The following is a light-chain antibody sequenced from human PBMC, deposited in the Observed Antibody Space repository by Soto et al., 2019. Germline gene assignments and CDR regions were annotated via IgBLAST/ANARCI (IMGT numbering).Light chain of an antibody. CDR3: QQYGSSPSIT. CDR1: QSVSSH. CDR2: GAS. J-gene: IGKJ5*01. V-gene: IGKV3-20*01. Sequence: EIVMTQSPATLSVSPGESATLSCRASQSVSSHLAWYQQKPGQAPRLLIYGASSRATGIPDRFSGSGSGTDFTLTISRLEPEDFAVYYCQQYGSSPSITFGQGTRLEIK.